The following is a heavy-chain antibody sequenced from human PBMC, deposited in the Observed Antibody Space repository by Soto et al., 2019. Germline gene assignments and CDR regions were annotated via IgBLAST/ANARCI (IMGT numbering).Heavy chain of an antibody. CDR1: GVSISSYY. V-gene: IGHV4-59*01. Sequence: SETLSLTCTVSGVSISSYYWSWIRQPPGKGLEWIGYIYYSGSTNYNPSLKSRVTISVDTSKNQFSLKLGSVTAADTAVYYCARDGRYSSGWDDAFDIWGQGTMDTVSS. CDR3: ARDGRYSSGWDDAFDI. CDR2: IYYSGST. D-gene: IGHD6-19*01. J-gene: IGHJ3*02.